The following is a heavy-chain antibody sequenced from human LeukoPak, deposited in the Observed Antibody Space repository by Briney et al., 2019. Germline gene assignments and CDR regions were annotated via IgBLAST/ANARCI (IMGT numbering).Heavy chain of an antibody. CDR2: ISGSGGST. Sequence: PGGSLRLSCAASGFTFSSYAMSWVRQAPGKGLEWVSAISGSGGSTYYADSVKGRFTSSRDNSKNTLYLQMNSLRAEDTAVYYCANYYDSSGYLLFGYYFDYWRQGTLVTVSS. CDR1: GFTFSSYA. V-gene: IGHV3-23*01. D-gene: IGHD3-22*01. J-gene: IGHJ4*02. CDR3: ANYYDSSGYLLFGYYFDY.